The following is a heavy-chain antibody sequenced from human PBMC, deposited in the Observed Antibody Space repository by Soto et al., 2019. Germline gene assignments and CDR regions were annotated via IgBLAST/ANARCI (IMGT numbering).Heavy chain of an antibody. V-gene: IGHV3-23*01. D-gene: IGHD2-2*02. CDR3: AKDCSSTSCYIDNHYYYYGMDV. Sequence: PGGSLRLSCAASGLTFSSYAMSWGRQAPGKGLEWVSAISGSGGNTYYADSVKGRFTISRDNSKNTLYLQMNSLRAEDTAVYYCAKDCSSTSCYIDNHYYYYGMDVWGQGTTVTVSS. CDR2: ISGSGGNT. J-gene: IGHJ6*02. CDR1: GLTFSSYA.